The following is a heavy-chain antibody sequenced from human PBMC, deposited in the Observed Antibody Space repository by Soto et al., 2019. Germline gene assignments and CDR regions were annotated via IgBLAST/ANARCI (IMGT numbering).Heavy chain of an antibody. J-gene: IGHJ3*02. D-gene: IGHD3-3*01. CDR1: GFTFSSYA. V-gene: IGHV3-23*01. Sequence: VQLLESGGGLVQPGGSLRLSCAASGFTFSSYAMSWVRQAPGKGLEWVSAISGSGGSTYYADSVKGRFTISRDNSKNTLYLQMNSLRAEDTAVYYCAKGLRVRFLEWLRAFDIWGQGTMVTVSS. CDR2: ISGSGGST. CDR3: AKGLRVRFLEWLRAFDI.